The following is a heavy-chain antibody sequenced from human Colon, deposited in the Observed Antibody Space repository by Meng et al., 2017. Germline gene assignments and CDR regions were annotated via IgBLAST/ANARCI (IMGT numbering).Heavy chain of an antibody. CDR1: GGSISRSDW. CDR3: ASSDYYRSDY. V-gene: IGHV4-4*02. D-gene: IGHD3-22*01. CDR2: TSHSGST. J-gene: IGHJ4*02. Sequence: QVRLQESGPGLVKRSETLALTCAVSGGSISRSDWWSWVRQPPGKGLEWIGETSHSGSTNYSPSLKSRVTISLDKSKNQLSLKLNSVTAADTAVYYCASSDYYRSDYWGQGTLVTVSS.